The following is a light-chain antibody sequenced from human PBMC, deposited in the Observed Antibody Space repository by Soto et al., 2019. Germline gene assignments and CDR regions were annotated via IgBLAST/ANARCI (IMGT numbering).Light chain of an antibody. CDR2: RNN. J-gene: IGLJ2*01. V-gene: IGLV1-47*01. Sequence: QSVLTQPPSASGTPGQRVTISCSGSSSNIGSNYVYWYQQLPGTAPKLLIYRNNQWPSGVPDRFAVSKSGTSASLAISGLRSEDEADYSCAALDDSLSGVVFGGGTQRTVL. CDR1: SSNIGSNY. CDR3: AALDDSLSGVV.